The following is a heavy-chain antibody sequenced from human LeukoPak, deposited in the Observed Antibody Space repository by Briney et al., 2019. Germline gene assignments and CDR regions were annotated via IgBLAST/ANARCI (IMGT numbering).Heavy chain of an antibody. CDR3: ARAAAAAGILIDY. CDR1: GFTFSNYA. D-gene: IGHD6-13*01. CDR2: ISSDGGST. V-gene: IGHV3-64*01. J-gene: IGHJ4*02. Sequence: GGSLRLSCAASGFTFSNYAMHWVRQAPGKGPEYVSAISSDGGSTYYASSVKDRFTISRDNSKNTLFLQMGSLRAEDTAVYYCARAAAAAGILIDYWGQGTLVTVSP.